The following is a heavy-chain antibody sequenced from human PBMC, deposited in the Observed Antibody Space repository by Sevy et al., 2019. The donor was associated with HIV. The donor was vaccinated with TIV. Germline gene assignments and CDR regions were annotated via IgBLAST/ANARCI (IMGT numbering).Heavy chain of an antibody. Sequence: GGSLRLSCAASRFTFSDYYMSWIRQAPGKGLEWVSYISSGGTTMYYADSLKGRFTISRDNAKNSLYLQMNSLRAEDTAVYYCARVRYNYGSYYFDYWGQGTLVTVSS. V-gene: IGHV3-11*01. CDR1: RFTFSDYY. J-gene: IGHJ4*02. CDR2: ISSGGTTM. CDR3: ARVRYNYGSYYFDY. D-gene: IGHD1-1*01.